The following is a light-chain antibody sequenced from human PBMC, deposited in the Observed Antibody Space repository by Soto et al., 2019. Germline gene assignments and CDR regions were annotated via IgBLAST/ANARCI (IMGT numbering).Light chain of an antibody. CDR2: SFN. CDR3: ATWDDRLSGPV. V-gene: IGLV1-47*01. Sequence: QSVLTQPPSVSGTPGQSITISCSGSSSNIGRSYVYWFQQFPGAAPKLLIYSFNQRPSGVPDRFSGSKAGTSASLAIGGLRSEDEADYYCATWDDRLSGPVFGGGTKVTVL. CDR1: SSNIGRSY. J-gene: IGLJ2*01.